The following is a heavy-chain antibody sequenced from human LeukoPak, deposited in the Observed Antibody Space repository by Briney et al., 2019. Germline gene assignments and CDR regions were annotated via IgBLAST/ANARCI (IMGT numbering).Heavy chain of an antibody. Sequence: SETLSLTCAVYGGSFSGYYWSWIRQPPGKGLEWIGEINHSGSTNYNPSLKSRVTISVDTSKNQFSLKLSSVTAADTAVYYCARAYYDSSGYYRRYYYYYMDVWGKGTTVTVSS. CDR1: GGSFSGYY. V-gene: IGHV4-34*01. J-gene: IGHJ6*03. CDR3: ARAYYDSSGYYRRYYYYYMDV. CDR2: INHSGST. D-gene: IGHD3-22*01.